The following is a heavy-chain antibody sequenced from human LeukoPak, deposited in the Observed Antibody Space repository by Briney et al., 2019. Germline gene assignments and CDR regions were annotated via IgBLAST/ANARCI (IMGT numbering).Heavy chain of an antibody. D-gene: IGHD6-19*01. J-gene: IGHJ4*02. CDR1: GFTFSSYG. CDR2: ITNSGNSI. CDR3: ARDRAVANIGQLSPFHY. Sequence: GGSLRLSCAASGFTFSSYGMHWVRQAPGRGLEWLSFITNSGNSIYYADSVRGRFTISRDDAKNSLYLQINSLRAEDTAVYYCARDRAVANIGQLSPFHYCGQGTLVTVSS. V-gene: IGHV3-48*04.